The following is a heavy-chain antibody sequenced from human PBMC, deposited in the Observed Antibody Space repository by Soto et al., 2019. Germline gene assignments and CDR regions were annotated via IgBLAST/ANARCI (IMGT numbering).Heavy chain of an antibody. Sequence: PSETLSLTCTVSGGSVTNSSYYWNWIRQSPGKGLEWIGYIYRTGSTHYNPSLNSRAAISLGTSRNQFSLQLNSVTAADTAVYFCARQIGDDPFDIWGQGT. J-gene: IGHJ3*02. V-gene: IGHV4-61*01. CDR3: ARQIGDDPFDI. D-gene: IGHD3-3*01. CDR2: IYRTGST. CDR1: GGSVTNSSYY.